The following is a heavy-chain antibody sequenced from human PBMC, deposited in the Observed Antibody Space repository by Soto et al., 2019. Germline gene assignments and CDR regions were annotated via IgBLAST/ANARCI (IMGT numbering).Heavy chain of an antibody. CDR2: IKSKTDGGTT. CDR1: GFTFSNAW. D-gene: IGHD3-10*01. V-gene: IGHV3-15*01. Sequence: GALRLSCAASGFTFSNAWMSWVRQAPGKGLEWVGRIKSKTDGGTTDYAAPVKGRFTISRDDSKNTLYLQMNSLKTEDTAVYYYTTDFGEGFDPWGQGTLVTVSS. CDR3: TTDFGEGFDP. J-gene: IGHJ5*02.